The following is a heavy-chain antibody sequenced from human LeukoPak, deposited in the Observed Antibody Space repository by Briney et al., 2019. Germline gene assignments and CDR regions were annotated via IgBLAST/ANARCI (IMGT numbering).Heavy chain of an antibody. J-gene: IGHJ6*01. D-gene: IGHD6-19*01. V-gene: IGHV1-8*01. CDR3: ARGRSSGSKYYYCYYGMDV. CDR2: MNPNSGNT. Sequence: ASVKVFCKASGYTFTSYDINWVRQATGQGLGWMGWMNPNSGNTGYAQKFQGRVTMTRNTSISTAYMELSSLRAEDTAVYYCARGRSSGSKYYYCYYGMDVWGQGTTVTVSS. CDR1: GYTFTSYD.